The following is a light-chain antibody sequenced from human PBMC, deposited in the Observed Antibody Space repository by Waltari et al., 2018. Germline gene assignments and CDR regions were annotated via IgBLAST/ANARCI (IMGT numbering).Light chain of an antibody. Sequence: QSALTQPASVSGSPGKSITISCTGSSSDVGAYKYVSWYQQHPGKAPRLIIFDVSNRPSGVSNRFSGSKSGNTASLTISGLQAEDEADYYCASYVSSSTLELFGGGTSLTVL. V-gene: IGLV2-14*03. CDR2: DVS. CDR3: ASYVSSSTLEL. J-gene: IGLJ3*02. CDR1: SSDVGAYKY.